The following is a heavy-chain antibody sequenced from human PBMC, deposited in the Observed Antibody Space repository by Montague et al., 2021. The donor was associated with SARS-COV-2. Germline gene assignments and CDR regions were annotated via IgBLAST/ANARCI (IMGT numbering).Heavy chain of an antibody. V-gene: IGHV4-39*01. D-gene: IGHD3-10*02. CDR3: ARHGYYVTYDAFDI. Sequence: SETLSLTCTVSGGSISSSSYYWGWMRQLPGKGLEWIGSIYYTGSTYSNPSLKSRVTISVDTSKNQFSLKLSSVTAADTAVYYCARHGYYVTYDAFDIWGQGTKVTVSP. CDR1: GGSISSSSYY. CDR2: IYYTGST. J-gene: IGHJ3*02.